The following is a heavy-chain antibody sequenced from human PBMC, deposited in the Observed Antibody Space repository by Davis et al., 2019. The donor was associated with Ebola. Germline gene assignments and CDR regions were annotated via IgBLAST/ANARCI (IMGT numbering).Heavy chain of an antibody. CDR1: GGSLNDYY. CDR3: ASPHQSRGKNFFDC. D-gene: IGHD6-19*01. Sequence: PSETLSLTCAVYGGSLNDYYWSWIRQPPGKGLEWIGEIDHRGDTKYNPSLKSRATQSIDTSRKQFSLKLTSVTAADTAVYYCASPHQSRGKNFFDCWGQGTLVTVSS. CDR2: IDHRGDT. V-gene: IGHV4-34*01. J-gene: IGHJ4*02.